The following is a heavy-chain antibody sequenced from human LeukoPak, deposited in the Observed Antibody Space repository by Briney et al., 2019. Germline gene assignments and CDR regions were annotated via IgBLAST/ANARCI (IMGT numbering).Heavy chain of an antibody. D-gene: IGHD2-15*01. CDR1: GGSISSSSYY. CDR2: IYYSGST. Sequence: MTSETLSLTCTVSGGSISSSSYYWGWIRQPPGKGLEWIGSIYYSGSTYYNPSLKSRVTISVDTSKNQFSLKLSSVTAADTAVYYCARDIGGYAFDIWGQGTMVTVSS. CDR3: ARDIGGYAFDI. V-gene: IGHV4-39*07. J-gene: IGHJ3*02.